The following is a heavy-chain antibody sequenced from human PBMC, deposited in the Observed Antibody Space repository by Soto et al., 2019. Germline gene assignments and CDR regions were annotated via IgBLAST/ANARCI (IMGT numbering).Heavy chain of an antibody. V-gene: IGHV4-61*01. D-gene: IGHD3-22*01. CDR3: ARISHASSHS. CDR1: GGSVSSGNYY. Sequence: SETLSLTCTVSGGSVSSGNYYWSWIRQPPGKGLEWIGYFYYTGSTNYNPSLKSPVTISIDASKNQFSLRLGSVTAADTAVYYCARISHASSHSWGQGTMVTVSS. J-gene: IGHJ3*01. CDR2: FYYTGST.